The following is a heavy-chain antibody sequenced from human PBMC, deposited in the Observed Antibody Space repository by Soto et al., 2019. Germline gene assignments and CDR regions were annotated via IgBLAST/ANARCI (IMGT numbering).Heavy chain of an antibody. V-gene: IGHV6-1*01. J-gene: IGHJ5*02. D-gene: IGHD3-10*01. Sequence: SQTLSLTCAISGDSVSSNSAAWNWIRQSPSRGLEWLGRTYYRSKWYNDYAVSVKSRITINPDTSKNQFSLQLNSVTPEDTAVYYCARNLITDDLLFGEPLVKNWFDPWGQGTLVTVSS. CDR1: GDSVSSNSAA. CDR2: TYYRSKWYN. CDR3: ARNLITDDLLFGEPLVKNWFDP.